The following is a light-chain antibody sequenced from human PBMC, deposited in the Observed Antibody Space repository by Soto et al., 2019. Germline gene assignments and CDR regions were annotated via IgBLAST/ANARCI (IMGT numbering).Light chain of an antibody. V-gene: IGLV1-44*01. CDR3: AAWDDSLNGWV. J-gene: IGLJ3*02. Sequence: QAVVTQPPSASGTPGQRVTISCSGSSSNIGGISVNWYQQFPGTAPRLLIYNSNKRPSGVPDRLSGSKSGTSASLAISGLQSEDEADYYCAAWDDSLNGWVFGGGTKLTVL. CDR2: NSN. CDR1: SSNIGGIS.